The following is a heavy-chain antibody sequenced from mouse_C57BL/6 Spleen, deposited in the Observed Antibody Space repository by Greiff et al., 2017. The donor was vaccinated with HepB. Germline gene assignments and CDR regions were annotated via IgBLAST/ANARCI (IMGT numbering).Heavy chain of an antibody. Sequence: VQLQQPGAELVRPGTSVKLSCKASGYTFTSYWMHWVKQRPGQGLEWIGVIDPSDSYTNYNQKFKGKATLTVDTSSSTAYMQLSSLTSEDSAVYYCAYGNYLAWFAYWGQGTLVTVSA. D-gene: IGHD2-10*02. CDR2: IDPSDSYT. CDR1: GYTFTSYW. V-gene: IGHV1-59*01. J-gene: IGHJ3*01. CDR3: AYGNYLAWFAY.